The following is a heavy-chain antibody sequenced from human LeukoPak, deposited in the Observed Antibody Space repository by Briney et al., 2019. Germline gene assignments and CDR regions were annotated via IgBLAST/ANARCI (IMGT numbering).Heavy chain of an antibody. CDR1: GGSISSGSYY. D-gene: IGHD2-2*03. J-gene: IGHJ4*02. CDR2: VYTSGST. Sequence: SETVSLTCTVSGGSISSGSYYWSWIRQPAGKGLEWIGRVYTSGSTNYNPSLKSRVTISVDTSKNQFSLRLSSVTAADTAVYYCALGADGYCSSTSCYANFDYWGQGTPVTVSS. V-gene: IGHV4-61*02. CDR3: ALGADGYCSSTSCYANFDY.